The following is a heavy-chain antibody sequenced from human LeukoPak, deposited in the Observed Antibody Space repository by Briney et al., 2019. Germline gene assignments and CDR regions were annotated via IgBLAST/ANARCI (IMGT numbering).Heavy chain of an antibody. V-gene: IGHV3-30*03. CDR2: ISYDGSNK. J-gene: IGHJ6*02. Sequence: GGSLRLSCAASGFTFSSYGMHWVRQAPGKGLEWVAVISYDGSNKYYADSVKGRFTISRDNSKNTLYLQMNSPRAEDTAVYYCARGANCSGGSCYYYGMDVWGQGTTVTVSS. CDR1: GFTFSSYG. CDR3: ARGANCSGGSCYYYGMDV. D-gene: IGHD2-15*01.